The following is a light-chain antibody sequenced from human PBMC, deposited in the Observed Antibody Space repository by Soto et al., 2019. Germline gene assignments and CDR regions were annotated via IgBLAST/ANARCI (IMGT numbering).Light chain of an antibody. CDR1: SSNIGSNP. CDR2: NNN. Sequence: QPVLTQPPSASGTPGQRVTISCSGSSSNIGSNPVNWYQQLPGTAPKLLIYNNNQRPSGVPDRFSGSKSGTSASLAISGLQSEDEADYYCAAWDDSLNGVVFGGGTKLTVL. J-gene: IGLJ2*01. V-gene: IGLV1-44*01. CDR3: AAWDDSLNGVV.